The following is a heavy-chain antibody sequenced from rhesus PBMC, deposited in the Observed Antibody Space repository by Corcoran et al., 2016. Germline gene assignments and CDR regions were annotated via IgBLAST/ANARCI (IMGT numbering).Heavy chain of an antibody. J-gene: IGHJ3*01. Sequence: QVQLQESGPGVVKPSETLSLTCAVSGGSISDSYRWSWIRQPPGKGLEWIGYIYGSSTSTNYNPSLKGRFTISKDTSKNQFSLKLSSVTAADTAVYYCARESWAFDFWGQGLRVTVSS. CDR1: GGSISDSYR. CDR2: IYGSSTST. V-gene: IGHV4S10*01. CDR3: ARESWAFDF.